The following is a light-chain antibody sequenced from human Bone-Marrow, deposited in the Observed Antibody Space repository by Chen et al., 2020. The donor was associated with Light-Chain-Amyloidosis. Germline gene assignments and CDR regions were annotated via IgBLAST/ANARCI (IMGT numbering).Light chain of an antibody. CDR2: DVT. CDR3: SSFTRNNALV. Sequence: QSALPQPASVSGSPRQSITISCTGTSSDVGGYNYVSWYQQHPGKAPKLIIYDVTYRPSGVSNRFSGSKSGNTASLTISGLQAEDEADYYCSSFTRNNALVFGGGTKLTVL. V-gene: IGLV2-14*03. J-gene: IGLJ2*01. CDR1: SSDVGGYNY.